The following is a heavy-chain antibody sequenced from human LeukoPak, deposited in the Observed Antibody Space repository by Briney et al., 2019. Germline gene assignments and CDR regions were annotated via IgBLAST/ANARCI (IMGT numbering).Heavy chain of an antibody. V-gene: IGHV4-30-2*02. J-gene: IGHJ4*02. CDR3: ARKGIAVAGPFDY. CDR1: GGSISSGGYS. CDR2: IYHSGST. D-gene: IGHD6-19*01. Sequence: SQTLSLTCAVSGGSISSGGYSWSWIRQPPGKGLEWIGYIYHSGSTYYNPSLKSRVTISVDTSKNQFSLKLSSVTAADTAVYYCARKGIAVAGPFDYWGQGTLVTVSS.